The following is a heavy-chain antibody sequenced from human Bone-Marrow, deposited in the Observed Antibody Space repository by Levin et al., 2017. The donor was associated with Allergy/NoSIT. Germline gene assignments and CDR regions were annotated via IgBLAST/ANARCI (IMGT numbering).Heavy chain of an antibody. V-gene: IGHV3-48*01. D-gene: IGHD1-26*01. CDR1: GFAFRDYH. CDR2: ISNGGTII. J-gene: IGHJ4*02. CDR3: ARISETSERH. Sequence: QAGESLKISCAASGFAFRDYHMNWVRQAPGRGLEWVSFISNGGTIIQYADTVKGRFTISRDNAKNSLSLQMSNLRAEDTAVYYCARISETSERHWGQGTLVTVSS.